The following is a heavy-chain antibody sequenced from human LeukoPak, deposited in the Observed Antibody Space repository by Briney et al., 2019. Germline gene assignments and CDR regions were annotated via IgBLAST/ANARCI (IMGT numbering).Heavy chain of an antibody. CDR1: GGTFSSYA. CDR3: ARLGYYDSSGYYYYFDY. J-gene: IGHJ4*02. D-gene: IGHD3-22*01. Sequence: ASVKVSCKASGGTFSSYAINWVRQATGQGLEWMGWMNPNSGNTGYAQKFQGRVTMTRNTSISTAYMELSSLRSEDTAVYYCARLGYYDSSGYYYYFDYWGQGTLVTVSS. CDR2: MNPNSGNT. V-gene: IGHV1-8*02.